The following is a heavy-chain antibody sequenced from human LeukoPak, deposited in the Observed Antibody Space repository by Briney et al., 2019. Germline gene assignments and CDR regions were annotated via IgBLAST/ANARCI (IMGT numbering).Heavy chain of an antibody. CDR3: ARDQKGKDY. V-gene: IGHV3-7*01. J-gene: IGHJ4*02. Sequence: GESLRLSCDASGFTFPNHWMSWVRQAPGKGLEWVANINGDGSQKYHVDSVKGRFTISRDNAKSSLYLEMNSLRAEDTAMYYCARDQKGKDYWGQGSLVTVSS. CDR2: INGDGSQK. CDR1: GFTFPNHW.